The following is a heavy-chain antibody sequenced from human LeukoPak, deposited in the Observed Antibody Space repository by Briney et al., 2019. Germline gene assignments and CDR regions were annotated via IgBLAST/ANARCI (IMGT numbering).Heavy chain of an antibody. CDR2: IYYSGST. CDR1: GGSISSYY. J-gene: IGHJ6*03. Sequence: SETLSLTCTVSGGSISSYYWSWIRQPPGKGLEGIGYIYYSGSTNYNPSLKSRVTISVDTSKNQFSLKLSPVTAADTAVYYCARVADIDYYYMDVWGKGTTVTVSS. D-gene: IGHD2-15*01. V-gene: IGHV4-59*01. CDR3: ARVADIDYYYMDV.